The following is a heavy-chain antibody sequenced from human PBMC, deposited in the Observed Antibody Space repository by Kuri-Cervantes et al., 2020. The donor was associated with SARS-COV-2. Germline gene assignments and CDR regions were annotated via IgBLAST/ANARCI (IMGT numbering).Heavy chain of an antibody. CDR2: IKSKPDGGAT. CDR3: TSGRIADRLGAFDI. D-gene: IGHD2-21*01. Sequence: GESLKISCAASGFTFYNAWMSWVCQAPGKGLEWVGRIKSKPDGGATEYAAPVKGRFTFSRDDSKNTLYLQMNSLKTEDTAVNYCTSGRIADRLGAFDIWGQGTMVTVSS. J-gene: IGHJ3*02. V-gene: IGHV3-15*01. CDR1: GFTFYNAW.